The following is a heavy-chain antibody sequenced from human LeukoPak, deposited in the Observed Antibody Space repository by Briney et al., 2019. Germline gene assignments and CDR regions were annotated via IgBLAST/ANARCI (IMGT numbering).Heavy chain of an antibody. V-gene: IGHV1-18*01. CDR3: ARDLVGIAAAGRGDMYYFDY. D-gene: IGHD6-13*01. J-gene: IGHJ4*02. CDR2: INTYNGNT. Sequence: ASVKVSCKTSGYTFTHYGISWLRQAPGQGLEWVGWINTYNGNTKYAQKVQGRVTITADKSTSTAYMELSSLRSEDTAVYYCARDLVGIAAAGRGDMYYFDYWGQGTLVTVSS. CDR1: GYTFTHYG.